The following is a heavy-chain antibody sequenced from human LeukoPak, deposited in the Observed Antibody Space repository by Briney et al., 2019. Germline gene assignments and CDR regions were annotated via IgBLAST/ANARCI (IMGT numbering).Heavy chain of an antibody. J-gene: IGHJ3*02. CDR2: IKQDGSEK. CDR3: AKDSYYYGSGSYGAFDI. Sequence: PGGSLRLSCAASGFTFSSYWMSWVRQAPGKGLEWVANIKQDGSEKYYVDSVKGRFTISRDNAKNSLYLQMNSLRAEGTAVYYCAKDSYYYGSGSYGAFDIWGQGTMVTVSS. V-gene: IGHV3-7*01. D-gene: IGHD3-10*01. CDR1: GFTFSSYW.